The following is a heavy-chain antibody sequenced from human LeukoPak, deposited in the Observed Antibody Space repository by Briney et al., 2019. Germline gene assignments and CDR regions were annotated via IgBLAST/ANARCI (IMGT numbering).Heavy chain of an antibody. CDR3: ARGDGSGWYNFDY. CDR1: GGSISSYY. V-gene: IGHV4-59*01. D-gene: IGHD6-19*01. CDR2: IYYSGST. J-gene: IGHJ4*02. Sequence: SETLSLTCTVSGGSISSYYWSWIRQPPGKGLEWIGFIYYSGSTNYNPSLKSRVTISVDTSKNQFSLTLTSATAADTAVYYCARGDGSGWYNFDYWGQGTLVTVSS.